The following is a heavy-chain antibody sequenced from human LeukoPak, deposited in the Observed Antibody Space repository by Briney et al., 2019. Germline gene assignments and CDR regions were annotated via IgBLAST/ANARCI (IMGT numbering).Heavy chain of an antibody. CDR2: IYSSGST. J-gene: IGHJ1*01. D-gene: IGHD6-19*01. CDR3: ARDGGSSGRYFQH. Sequence: TPSQTLSPTCTVSAPSISTYYSSCVRQPPRKGPEWIGNIYSSGSTIYTPSLKSRVSISVDTCKNQIPPRLTSATAADTAVYYCARDGGSSGRYFQHWGQGTLVTLSS. V-gene: IGHV4-59*01. CDR1: APSISTYY.